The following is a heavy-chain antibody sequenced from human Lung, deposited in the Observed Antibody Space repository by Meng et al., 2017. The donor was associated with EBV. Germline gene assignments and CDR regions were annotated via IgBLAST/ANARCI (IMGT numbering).Heavy chain of an antibody. CDR2: MYYSGGT. CDR1: GGSVRSGHYY. V-gene: IGHV4-61*01. J-gene: IGHJ2*01. Sequence: QVQPQESGPGLVKPSGTLSLTCTVSGGSVRSGHYYWSWIRQPPGKGLEWIGYMYYSGGTNYDPSLKSRVTMSVDTSKNQFSLKLTSVTAADTAVYYCAGVVGTFYWHFDLWGRGTLVTVSS. CDR3: AGVVGTFYWHFDL. D-gene: IGHD1-1*01.